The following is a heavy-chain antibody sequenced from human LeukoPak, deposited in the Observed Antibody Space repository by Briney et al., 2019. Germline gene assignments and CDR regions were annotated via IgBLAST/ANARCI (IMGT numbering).Heavy chain of an antibody. D-gene: IGHD3-22*01. J-gene: IGHJ4*02. CDR3: ARLDSSGYSPIFDY. CDR2: IYYSGST. CDR1: GGSISSGDYY. V-gene: IGHV4-30-4*01. Sequence: SQTLSLTCTVSGGSISSGDYYWSWIRQPPGKGLEWIGYIYYSGSTYYNPSLKSRVTISVDTSKNQFSLKLSSVTAADTAVYYCARLDSSGYSPIFDYRGQGTLVTVSS.